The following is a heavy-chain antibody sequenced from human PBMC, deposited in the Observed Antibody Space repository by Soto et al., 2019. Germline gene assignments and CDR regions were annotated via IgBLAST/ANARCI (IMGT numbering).Heavy chain of an antibody. J-gene: IGHJ5*02. CDR1: GYNFSRYG. CDR3: ARLESVTGYNIVIWVDP. Sequence: QVQLVQSGAEVKKPGASVKVSCKASGYNFSRYGITWVRKVPGQGLEWMGWISAYNGKTNYAQKVQGRVTMTTDTSTSIAYMELRSLGSDDTAVYYCARLESVTGYNIVIWVDPWGQGTLVTVSS. D-gene: IGHD3-9*01. CDR2: ISAYNGKT. V-gene: IGHV1-18*01.